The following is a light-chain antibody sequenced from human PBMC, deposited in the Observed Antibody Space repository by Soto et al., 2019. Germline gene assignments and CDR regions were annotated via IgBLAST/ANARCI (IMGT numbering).Light chain of an antibody. CDR2: AAI. Sequence: DMQMTQSPSSLSASVGDRITITCRASLSVSKYLNWYQQKPGEAPKLLIFAAISLHSGVPSRFSGSGSGTYFSLTISDLQPEDFASYYCQQTYTTPGTFGRGTRVEIK. CDR1: LSVSKY. J-gene: IGKJ1*01. V-gene: IGKV1-39*01. CDR3: QQTYTTPGT.